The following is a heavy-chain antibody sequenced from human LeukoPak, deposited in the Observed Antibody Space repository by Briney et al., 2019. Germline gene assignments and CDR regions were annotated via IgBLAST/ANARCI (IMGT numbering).Heavy chain of an antibody. J-gene: IGHJ3*02. V-gene: IGHV5-51*01. CDR2: IYPDDSTT. D-gene: IGHD6-6*01. CDR1: GYTFHTYW. Sequence: GESLKISCRGSGYTFHTYWIAWVRQMPGKGLEWMGVIYPDDSTTRYSPSFRGQVTMSVDKSVSTAYLQWNSLKVSDTALYYCAIEDSRPSSVHGLDAFDIWGQGTMVTVSS. CDR3: AIEDSRPSSVHGLDAFDI.